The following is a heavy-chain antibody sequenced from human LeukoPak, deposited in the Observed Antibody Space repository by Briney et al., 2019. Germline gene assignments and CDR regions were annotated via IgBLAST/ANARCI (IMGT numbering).Heavy chain of an antibody. CDR1: GGSISSYY. J-gene: IGHJ4*02. CDR2: ISYSGNT. V-gene: IGHV4-59*01. D-gene: IGHD3-16*02. Sequence: SETLSLTCTVSGGSISSYYWSWIRQPPGKGLEWIGYISYSGNTNCNPSFKSRVTISVDTSNNQFSLELSSVTAADTAVYYCARYVWGSYPTFEDYWGQGTLVTVSS. CDR3: ARYVWGSYPTFEDY.